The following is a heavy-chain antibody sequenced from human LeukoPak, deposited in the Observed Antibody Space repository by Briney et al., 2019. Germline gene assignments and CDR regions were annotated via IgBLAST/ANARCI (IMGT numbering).Heavy chain of an antibody. Sequence: GGSLRLSCAASGLTFSTYDMNWVRQAPGKGLEWVSYISSSSRTISYADSVKGRFTISRDNAKNSLYLQMNSLRAEDTAVYYCARLRNYAMDVWGQGTTVTASS. CDR3: ARLRNYAMDV. J-gene: IGHJ6*02. V-gene: IGHV3-48*01. CDR1: GLTFSTYD. CDR2: ISSSSRTI.